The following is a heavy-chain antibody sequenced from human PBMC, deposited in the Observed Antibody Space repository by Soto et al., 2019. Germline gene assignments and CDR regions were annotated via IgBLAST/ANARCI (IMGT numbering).Heavy chain of an antibody. CDR1: GFTFDDYA. CDR2: ISWNSGRI. V-gene: IGHV3-9*01. D-gene: IGHD5-18*01. CDR3: AKDLGPDTDQHWYFDL. J-gene: IGHJ2*01. Sequence: PGGSLSLSCAASGFTFDDYAMHWVRLAPGKGLEWVSGISWNSGRIGYAASVKGRFTISRDNAKNSLYMQMNSLRAEDTALYYCAKDLGPDTDQHWYFDLWGRGTLVTVSS.